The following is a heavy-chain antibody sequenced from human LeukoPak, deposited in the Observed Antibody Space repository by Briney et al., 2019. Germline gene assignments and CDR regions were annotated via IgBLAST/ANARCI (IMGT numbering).Heavy chain of an antibody. CDR3: ARDSAAAGETPYYYYYGMDV. V-gene: IGHV3-30-3*01. J-gene: IGHJ6*02. D-gene: IGHD6-13*01. CDR1: GFTFSSYA. CDR2: ISYDGSNK. Sequence: GGSLRLSCAASGFTFSSYAMHWVRQAPGKGLEWVAVISYDGSNKYYADSVKGRSTISRDNSKNTLYLQMNSLRAEDTAVYYCARDSAAAGETPYYYYYGMDVWGQGTTVTVSS.